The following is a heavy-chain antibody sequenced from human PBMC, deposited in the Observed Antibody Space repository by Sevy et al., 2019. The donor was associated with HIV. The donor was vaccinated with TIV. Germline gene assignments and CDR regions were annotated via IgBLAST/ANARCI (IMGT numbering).Heavy chain of an antibody. CDR1: GFTFGDNT. D-gene: IGHD5-18*01. CDR3: TRGGYIYADYYFDY. CDR2: IRGKAYGGTT. J-gene: IGHJ4*02. V-gene: IGHV3-49*03. Sequence: GGSLRLSCTASGFTFGDNTMSWFRQAPGKGLEWVGFIRGKAYGGTTEYAASVKGRFTISRDESKSSAYLQMNSLKTEDTAVYYCTRGGYIYADYYFDYWGQGTLVTVSS.